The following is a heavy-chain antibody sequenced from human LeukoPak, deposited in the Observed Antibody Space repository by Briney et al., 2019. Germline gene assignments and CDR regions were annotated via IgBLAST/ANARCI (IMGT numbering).Heavy chain of an antibody. CDR1: GFTFSSYA. D-gene: IGHD6-19*01. CDR3: ARGGSSGWYCLDY. Sequence: GGSLRLSCAASGFTFSSYAMHWVRQAPGKGLEWVAVISYDGSNKYYADSVKGRFTISRDNSKNTLYLQMNSLRAEDTAVYYCARGGSSGWYCLDYWGQGTLVTVPS. CDR2: ISYDGSNK. J-gene: IGHJ4*02. V-gene: IGHV3-30*04.